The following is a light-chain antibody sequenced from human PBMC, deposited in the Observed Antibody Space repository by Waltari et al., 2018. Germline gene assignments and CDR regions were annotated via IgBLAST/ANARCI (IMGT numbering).Light chain of an antibody. Sequence: QSVLTQPPSVSGAPGQRVTLSCTGTDSNFGTGYDVHWYQQFPGSAPKLLIYSNSNRPLGVPDRFSGSRSGTSASLTITGLQAEDEADYYCQAYDKSLSSVVFGGGTKVTVL. J-gene: IGLJ2*01. V-gene: IGLV1-40*01. CDR3: QAYDKSLSSVV. CDR2: SNS. CDR1: DSNFGTGYD.